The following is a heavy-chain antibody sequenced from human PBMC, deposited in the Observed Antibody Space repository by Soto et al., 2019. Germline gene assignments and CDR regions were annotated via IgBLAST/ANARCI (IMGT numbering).Heavy chain of an antibody. CDR3: ARDGFYTDTSGSKDDGFDY. D-gene: IGHD3-22*01. CDR2: IYYSGST. CDR1: GGSFGSYS. Sequence: QVPLQESGPGLVKPSETLSLTCAVSGGSFGSYSWNWIRQPPGKGLEWIGKIYYSGSTGYNPSLKSRVTISLDTSKNQFSLKLSSVTAADTAVYYCARDGFYTDTSGSKDDGFDYWGQGTLVTVSA. V-gene: IGHV4-59*01. J-gene: IGHJ4*02.